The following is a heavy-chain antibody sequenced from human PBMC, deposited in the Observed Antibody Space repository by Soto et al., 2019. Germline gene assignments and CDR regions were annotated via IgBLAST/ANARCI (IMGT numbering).Heavy chain of an antibody. Sequence: SETLSLTCTVSGGSISSYYWSWIRQPPGKGLEWIGYIYYSGSTNYNPSLKSRVTISVDTSKNQFSLKLSSVTAADTAVYYCARDRRNSGYEWTFDYWGQGTLVTVS. CDR2: IYYSGST. CDR1: GGSISSYY. CDR3: ARDRRNSGYEWTFDY. V-gene: IGHV4-59*01. D-gene: IGHD5-12*01. J-gene: IGHJ4*02.